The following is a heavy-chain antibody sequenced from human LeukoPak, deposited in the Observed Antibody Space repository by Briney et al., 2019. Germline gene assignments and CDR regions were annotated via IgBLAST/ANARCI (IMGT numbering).Heavy chain of an antibody. D-gene: IGHD6-13*01. J-gene: IGHJ4*02. CDR3: ARGTLYSSSWYRANFDY. CDR2: VYTSGST. CDR1: GASISSGSYY. Sequence: PSETLSLTCTVSGASISSGSYYWSWIRQPAGKGLEWIGRVYTSGSTNYNPSLKSRVNISLDTPKNQFSLKLISVTAADTAVYYCARGTLYSSSWYRANFDYWGQGTLVTVSS. V-gene: IGHV4-61*02.